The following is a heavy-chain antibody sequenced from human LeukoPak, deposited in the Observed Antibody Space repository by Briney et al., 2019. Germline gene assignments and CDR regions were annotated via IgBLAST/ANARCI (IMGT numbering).Heavy chain of an antibody. Sequence: ASVKVSCKASGYTFTGYYMHWVRQAPGQGLEWMGRINPNSGGTNYAQRFQGRVTMTRDTSISTAYMELSRLRSDDTAVYYCASDLYYYDSSGPPLSDWGQGTLVTVSS. CDR2: INPNSGGT. CDR1: GYTFTGYY. J-gene: IGHJ4*02. D-gene: IGHD3-22*01. CDR3: ASDLYYYDSSGPPLSD. V-gene: IGHV1-2*06.